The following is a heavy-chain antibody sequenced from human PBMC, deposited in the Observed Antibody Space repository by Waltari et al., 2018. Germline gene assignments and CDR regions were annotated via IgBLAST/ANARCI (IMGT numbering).Heavy chain of an antibody. CDR1: GFTFSSYW. CDR3: ARGTRDSRGRIDY. V-gene: IGHV3-74*01. D-gene: IGHD1-1*01. Sequence: EVQLVESGGGLVQPGGSLRLSCAASGFTFSSYWMNWVRQAPGKGMVWVARMYSDGSSTSYADSVKGRFTISRDNAKNTLYLQMNSLRAEVTAVYYCARGTRDSRGRIDYWGQGTLVTVSS. CDR2: MYSDGSST. J-gene: IGHJ4*02.